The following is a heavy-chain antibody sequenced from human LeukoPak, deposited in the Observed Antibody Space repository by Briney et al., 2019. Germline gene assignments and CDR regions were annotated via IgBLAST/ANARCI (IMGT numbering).Heavy chain of an antibody. J-gene: IGHJ4*02. CDR3: ARRERYYCDSSGNH. Sequence: SETLSLTCTVSGGSISSSSYYWGWIRQPPGKGLEWIGSIYYSGSTYYNPSLKSRVTISVDTSKNQFSLKLSSVTAADTAVYYCARRERYYCDSSGNHWGQGTLVTVSS. V-gene: IGHV4-39*01. CDR1: GGSISSSSYY. D-gene: IGHD3-22*01. CDR2: IYYSGST.